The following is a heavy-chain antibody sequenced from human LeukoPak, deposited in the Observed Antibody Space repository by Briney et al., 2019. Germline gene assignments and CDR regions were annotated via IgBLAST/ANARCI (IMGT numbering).Heavy chain of an antibody. Sequence: GGSLRLSCAASGFTFSTYTMNWVRQAPGKGLEWVSSITSRTSMYTTDSVRGRFTISRDNAKNSLYLQMSSLRAEDTAVYYCARTPYSSSSVYDFDCWGQGTLVTVSS. CDR3: ARTPYSSSSVYDFDC. J-gene: IGHJ4*02. D-gene: IGHD6-6*01. CDR1: GFTFSTYT. CDR2: ITSRTSM. V-gene: IGHV3-69-1*01.